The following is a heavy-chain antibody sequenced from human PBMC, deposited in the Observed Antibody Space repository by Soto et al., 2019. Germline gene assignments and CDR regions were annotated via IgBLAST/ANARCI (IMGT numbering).Heavy chain of an antibody. J-gene: IGHJ4*02. CDR2: TYYRSKWYN. CDR3: AMGTGTFEY. D-gene: IGHD1-1*01. Sequence: QALSLPCAISGDSVSSNSAACNLIRQSPSRGLEWLGRTYYRSKWYNDYAGSAKSRIIINPDTSKDQYSLQLNSVTPEDTAVYYCAMGTGTFEYWGQGILVTVSS. CDR1: GDSVSSNSAA. V-gene: IGHV6-1*01.